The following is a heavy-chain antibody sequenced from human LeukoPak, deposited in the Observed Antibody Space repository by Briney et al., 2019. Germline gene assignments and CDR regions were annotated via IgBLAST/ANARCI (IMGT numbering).Heavy chain of an antibody. J-gene: IGHJ4*02. D-gene: IGHD3-9*01. CDR1: GFTFSNHF. V-gene: IGHV3-64D*06. CDR3: VKDLTGTWSFDY. CDR2: IGPNGAST. Sequence: GGSLRLSCSPSGFTFSNHFMHWVRQAPGKGLEYVSSIGPNGASTLYADSVKGRFTISRDNSKNALYLQLTSLRLEDTALYYCVKDLTGTWSFDYWGQGTLVTVSS.